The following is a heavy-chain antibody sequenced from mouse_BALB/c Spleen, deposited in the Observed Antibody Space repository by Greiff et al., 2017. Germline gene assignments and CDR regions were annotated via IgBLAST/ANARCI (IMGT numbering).Heavy chain of an antibody. CDR2: ISSGSSTI. CDR3: ERGRGHYGSSSAWFAY. Sequence: EVKVVESGGGLVQPGGSRKLSCAASGFTFSSFGMHWVRQAPEKGLEWVAYISSGSSTIYYPDTVKGRFTISRDNAKNTLYLQMSSLKSEDTAMYDCERGRGHYGSSSAWFAYWGEGTLVTVSA. CDR1: GFTFSSFG. D-gene: IGHD1-1*01. J-gene: IGHJ3*01. V-gene: IGHV5-17*03.